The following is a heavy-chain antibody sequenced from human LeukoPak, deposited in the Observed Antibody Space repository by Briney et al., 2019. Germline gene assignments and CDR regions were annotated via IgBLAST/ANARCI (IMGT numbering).Heavy chain of an antibody. CDR2: ISGSAIDT. D-gene: IGHD6-19*01. V-gene: IGHV3-21*01. CDR3: ARVAVAGEDYFYYMDV. J-gene: IGHJ6*03. Sequence: PGGSLRLSCAASGFTFSSYAMTWVRQAPGKGLEWVSSISGSAIDTNYADSVKGRFTISRDNAKNSLYLQMNSLRAEDTAVYYCARVAVAGEDYFYYMDVWGKGTTVTVSS. CDR1: GFTFSSYA.